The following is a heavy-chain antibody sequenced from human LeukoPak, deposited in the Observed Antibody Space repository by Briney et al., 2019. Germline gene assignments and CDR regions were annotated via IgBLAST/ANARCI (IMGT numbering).Heavy chain of an antibody. D-gene: IGHD6-19*01. J-gene: IGHJ6*03. Sequence: PGGSLRLSCAASGFTFSSYGMHWVRQAPGKGLEWVANIKQDGSEKYYVDSVKGRFTISRDNAKNSLYLQMNSLRAEDTAVYYCARDFKSSGWYAYYYYYMDVWGKGTTVTVSS. V-gene: IGHV3-7*01. CDR1: GFTFSSYG. CDR2: IKQDGSEK. CDR3: ARDFKSSGWYAYYYYYMDV.